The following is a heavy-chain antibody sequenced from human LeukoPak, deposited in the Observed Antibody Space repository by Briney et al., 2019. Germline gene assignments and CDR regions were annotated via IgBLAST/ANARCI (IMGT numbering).Heavy chain of an antibody. CDR2: ISSTSSYT. V-gene: IGHV3-11*06. CDR3: AIWGYSSSFDY. D-gene: IGHD6-13*01. J-gene: IGHJ4*02. CDR1: GFTFSDYY. Sequence: GGSLRLSCAASGFTFSDYYMSWIRQAPGKGVEWVSYISSTSSYTKYADSVKGRFTISRDNAKNSVYLQMNSLRAEDTAVYYCAIWGYSSSFDYWGQGTLVTVSS.